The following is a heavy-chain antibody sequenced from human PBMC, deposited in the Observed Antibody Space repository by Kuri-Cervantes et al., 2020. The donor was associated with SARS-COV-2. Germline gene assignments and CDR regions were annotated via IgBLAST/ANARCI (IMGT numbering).Heavy chain of an antibody. CDR2: INPNSGGT. Sequence: ASVKVSCKASGYTFTGYYMHWVRQAPGQGLEWMGWINPNSGGTNYAQKFQGRVTMTRDTSISTAYMELSRLRSDDTAVYYRARDGEYSSSFDYWGQGTLVTVSS. CDR3: ARDGEYSSSFDY. V-gene: IGHV1-2*02. CDR1: GYTFTGYY. J-gene: IGHJ4*02. D-gene: IGHD6-6*01.